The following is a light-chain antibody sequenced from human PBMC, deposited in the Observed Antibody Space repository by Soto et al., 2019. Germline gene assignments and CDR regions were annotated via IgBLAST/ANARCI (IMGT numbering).Light chain of an antibody. CDR2: AAS. Sequence: DILMTQSPSSLSASVGDRVTITCQASQDISHYLNWYQQKPGKAPNLLIYAASDLETGVLSRFSVSGAGAYFSVTISSQLPADFVKYYCQQYQSLPPTFGVVNKVEIK. J-gene: IGKJ4*02. CDR1: QDISHY. V-gene: IGKV1-33*01. CDR3: QQYQSLPPT.